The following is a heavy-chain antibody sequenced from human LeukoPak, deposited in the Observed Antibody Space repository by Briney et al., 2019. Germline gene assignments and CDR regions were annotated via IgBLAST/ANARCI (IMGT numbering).Heavy chain of an antibody. Sequence: SETLSLTCTVSGGSISSGGYYWSWIRQHPGKGLEWIGYIYYSGSTYYNPSLKSRVTISVDTSKNQFSLKLSSVTAADTAVYYCARGPPFAAALHGFDPWGQGTLVTVSS. CDR1: GGSISSGGYY. J-gene: IGHJ5*02. CDR3: ARGPPFAAALHGFDP. V-gene: IGHV4-31*03. CDR2: IYYSGST. D-gene: IGHD2-15*01.